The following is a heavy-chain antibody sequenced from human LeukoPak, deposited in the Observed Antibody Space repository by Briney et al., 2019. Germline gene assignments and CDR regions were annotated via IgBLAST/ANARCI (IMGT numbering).Heavy chain of an antibody. J-gene: IGHJ3*02. CDR3: AGDDSSGYSLGAFDI. D-gene: IGHD3-22*01. V-gene: IGHV3-21*01. CDR1: GFTFSSYS. CDR2: ISSSSSYI. Sequence: PGGSLRLSCAASGFTFSSYSMNWVRQAPGKGLEWVSSISSSSSYIYYADSVKGRFTISRDNAKNTLYLQMNSLRAEDTAVYYCAGDDSSGYSLGAFDIWGQGTMVTVSS.